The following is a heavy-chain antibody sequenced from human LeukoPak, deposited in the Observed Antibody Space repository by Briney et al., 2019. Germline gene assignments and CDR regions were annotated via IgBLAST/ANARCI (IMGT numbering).Heavy chain of an antibody. CDR3: AKDFETRKEEWLRYPDY. D-gene: IGHD3-16*01. V-gene: IGHV3-23*01. Sequence: GGSLRLSCAASGFTFSSYAMSWVRQAPVKGLEWVSAIRDSGGSTYSADSVKGRFTISRDNSMNTLSLQMDSLRVEDAGIYYCAKDFETRKEEWLRYPDYWGQGTLVTVSS. CDR1: GFTFSSYA. J-gene: IGHJ4*02. CDR2: IRDSGGST.